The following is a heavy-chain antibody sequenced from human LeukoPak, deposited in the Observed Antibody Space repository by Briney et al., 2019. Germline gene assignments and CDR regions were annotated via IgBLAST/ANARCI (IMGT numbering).Heavy chain of an antibody. CDR1: GDSISSSY. CDR3: ARLIPGTTGLRKNYFDY. CDR2: ISASGNT. J-gene: IGHJ4*02. Sequence: PSETLSLTCTVSGDSISSSYWNWIRQTPGKGLEWIGYISASGNTNYNPSLKSRIIISVDMSKNQFSLKLSSVTAADTAVYYCARLIPGTTGLRKNYFDYWGQGTLVTVSP. D-gene: IGHD1-20*01. V-gene: IGHV4-4*09.